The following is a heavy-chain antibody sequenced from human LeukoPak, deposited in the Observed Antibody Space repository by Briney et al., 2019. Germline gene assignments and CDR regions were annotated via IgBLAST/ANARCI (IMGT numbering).Heavy chain of an antibody. CDR2: ISGRGGRT. D-gene: IGHD1-1*01. CDR3: ARWAGKMTR. V-gene: IGHV3-23*01. CDR1: GFTFSSYA. J-gene: IGHJ4*02. Sequence: PGGSLRLSCAASGFTFSSYAMSWVRQAPGKGLEWVSAISGRGGRTNYADSVKGRFTISRDNSKNTLYLQMNSLRAEDTAVYYCARWAGKMTRWGQGTLVTVSS.